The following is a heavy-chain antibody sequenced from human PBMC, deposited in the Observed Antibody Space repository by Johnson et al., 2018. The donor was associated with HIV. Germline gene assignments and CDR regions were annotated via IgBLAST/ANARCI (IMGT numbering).Heavy chain of an antibody. CDR1: GFTVSSNY. CDR3: ARERGQWLVGMSAAFEI. J-gene: IGHJ3*02. Sequence: VQLVESGGGVVQPGRSLRLSCAASGFTVSSNYMSWVRQAPGKGLEWVSVIYSGGSTYYADSVKGRFTISRDNSKNTLYLQMNRLRAEDTAVYYCARERGQWLVGMSAAFEIWGQGTMVTVSS. V-gene: IGHV3-66*01. D-gene: IGHD3-22*01. CDR2: IYSGGST.